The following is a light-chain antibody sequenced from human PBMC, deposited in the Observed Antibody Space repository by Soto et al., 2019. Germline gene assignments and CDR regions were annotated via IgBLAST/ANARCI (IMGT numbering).Light chain of an antibody. J-gene: IGKJ1*01. Sequence: DIVMTQSPLSLPVTPGEPASISCRSSQSLLHSNGYNYLDWYLQKPGQSPQLLIYWGSNRASGVPDRVSGSGSGTDFTLKISRVEAEDVGVYYCMQALHTPWTFGQGTKVDIK. CDR3: MQALHTPWT. CDR1: QSLLHSNGYNY. V-gene: IGKV2-28*01. CDR2: WGS.